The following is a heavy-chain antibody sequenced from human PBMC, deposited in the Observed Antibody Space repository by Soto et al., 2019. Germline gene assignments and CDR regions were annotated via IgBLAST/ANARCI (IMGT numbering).Heavy chain of an antibody. CDR1: GGSFGGYY. CDR3: ASLRRYYDSSGYYYYFDY. CDR2: INHSGST. V-gene: IGHV4-34*01. D-gene: IGHD3-22*01. Sequence: QVQLQQWGAGLLKPSETLSLTCAVYGGSFGGYYWSWIRQPPGKGLEWIGEINHSGSTNYNPSLKSRVTISVDTSKNQFSLKLSSVTAADTAVYYCASLRRYYDSSGYYYYFDYWGQGTLVTVSS. J-gene: IGHJ4*02.